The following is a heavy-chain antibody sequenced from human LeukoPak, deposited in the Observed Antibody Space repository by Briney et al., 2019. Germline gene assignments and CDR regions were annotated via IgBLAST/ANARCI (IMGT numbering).Heavy chain of an antibody. CDR3: ARGAAGQWLLGQYYYFDY. V-gene: IGHV4-34*01. CDR1: GGSFSGYY. Sequence: ETSETLSLTCAVYGGSFSGYYWSWIRQPPGKGLEWIGEINHSGSTNYNPSLKSRVTISVDTSKNQFSLKLSSVTAADTAVYYCARGAAGQWLLGQYYYFDYWGQGTLVTVSS. CDR2: INHSGST. J-gene: IGHJ4*02. D-gene: IGHD6-19*01.